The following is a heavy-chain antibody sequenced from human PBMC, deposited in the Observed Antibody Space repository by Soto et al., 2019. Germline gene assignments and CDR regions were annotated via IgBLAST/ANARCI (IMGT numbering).Heavy chain of an antibody. D-gene: IGHD2-15*01. Sequence: QMQLVQSGPEVKKPGSSVKVSCKASGFTFTRSAMQWVRQARGQRLEWIGWIVVGSGNTNYAQKFQERVTITRDMSTSTAYMELSSLRSEDTAVYYCAADPDSSYIWGQGTMVTVSS. J-gene: IGHJ3*02. CDR1: GFTFTRSA. CDR2: IVVGSGNT. V-gene: IGHV1-58*02. CDR3: AADPDSSYI.